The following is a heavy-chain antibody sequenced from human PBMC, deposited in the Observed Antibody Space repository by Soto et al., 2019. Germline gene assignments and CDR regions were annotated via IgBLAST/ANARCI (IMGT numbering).Heavy chain of an antibody. CDR2: IKPDGSEK. Sequence: GGSLRLSCAASGFTFSSYWMSWVRQAPGKGLEWVANIKPDGSEKYYVDSVRGRFTISRDNVENSLNLQMNSLRAEDAALYYCARDEARPLGYWGQGTMVTVSS. J-gene: IGHJ4*03. V-gene: IGHV3-7*01. CDR1: GFTFSSYW. CDR3: ARDEARPLGY. D-gene: IGHD6-6*01.